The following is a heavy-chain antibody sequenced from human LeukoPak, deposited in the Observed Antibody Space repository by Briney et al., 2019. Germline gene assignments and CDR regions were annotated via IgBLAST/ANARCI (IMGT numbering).Heavy chain of an antibody. V-gene: IGHV3-74*01. J-gene: IGHJ3*02. Sequence: GGSLRLSCAASGFTFSILDMSWVRQAPGKGLVWVSRINSDGSSTSYADSVKGRFTISRDNAKNTLYLQMNSLRAEDTAVYYCARDPTLVDIVATGYAFDIWGQGTMVTVSS. CDR1: GFTFSILD. CDR2: INSDGSST. D-gene: IGHD5-12*01. CDR3: ARDPTLVDIVATGYAFDI.